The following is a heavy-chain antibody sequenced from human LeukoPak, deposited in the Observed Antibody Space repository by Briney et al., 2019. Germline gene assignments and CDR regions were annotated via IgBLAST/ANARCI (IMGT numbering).Heavy chain of an antibody. CDR3: ARGNFYDFWSGYYVNDAFDI. J-gene: IGHJ3*02. CDR1: GGSFSGYY. V-gene: IGHV4-34*01. D-gene: IGHD3-3*01. Sequence: SETLSLTCAVYGGSFSGYYWSWIRQPPGKGLEWIGEINHSGSTNYNPSLKSRVTISVDTSMNRFSLKLSSVTAADTAVYYCARGNFYDFWSGYYVNDAFDIWGQGTMVTVSS. CDR2: INHSGST.